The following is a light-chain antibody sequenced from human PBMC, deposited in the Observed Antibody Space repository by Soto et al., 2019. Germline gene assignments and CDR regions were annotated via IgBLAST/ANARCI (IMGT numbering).Light chain of an antibody. CDR2: GAS. Sequence: EIVLTQSPGTLSLSPGERATLACRASQSVRSSYLAWYQQKPGQAPRLLIYGASTRATGIPDRFSGSGSGTDFTLTISRLEPEDVAVYYCQQYGSSPRFTFGPGTKVDIK. CDR3: QQYGSSPRFT. J-gene: IGKJ3*01. CDR1: QSVRSSY. V-gene: IGKV3-20*01.